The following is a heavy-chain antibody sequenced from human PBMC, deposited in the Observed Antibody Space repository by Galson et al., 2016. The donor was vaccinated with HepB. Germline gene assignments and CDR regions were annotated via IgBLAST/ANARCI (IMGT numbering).Heavy chain of an antibody. J-gene: IGHJ4*02. D-gene: IGHD3-10*01. V-gene: IGHV3-53*01. Sequence: SLRLSCAASGFTVSNNFMGWVRQAPGKGLEWVSVIYSGGNTYFADSVKGRFTISRDNSKNTLYLQMNSLRVEDTGVYYCARAYYGPRRLALYFDYWGQGTLATVSS. CDR1: GFTVSNNF. CDR2: IYSGGNT. CDR3: ARAYYGPRRLALYFDY.